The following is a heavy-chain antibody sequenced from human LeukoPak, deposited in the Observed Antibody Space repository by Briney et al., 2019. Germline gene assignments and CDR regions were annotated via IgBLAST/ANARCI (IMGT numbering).Heavy chain of an antibody. CDR2: IRYDGSNK. Sequence: AGGSLRLSCAASGFTFSSYGMHWVRQAPGKGLEWVAFIRYDGSNKYYADSVKGRFTISRDNSKNTLYLQMNSLRAEDTAVYYCAKAIQGYFDWLSISGYDYWGQGTLVTVSS. J-gene: IGHJ4*02. V-gene: IGHV3-30*02. D-gene: IGHD3-9*01. CDR3: AKAIQGYFDWLSISGYDY. CDR1: GFTFSSYG.